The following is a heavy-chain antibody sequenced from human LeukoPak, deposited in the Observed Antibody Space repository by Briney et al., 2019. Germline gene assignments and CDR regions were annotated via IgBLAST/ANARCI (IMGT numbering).Heavy chain of an antibody. CDR1: GFTFSSYS. J-gene: IGHJ5*02. CDR3: ARAGYSSAWYPLSDWFDP. CDR2: ISSSSSTI. Sequence: PGGSLRLSCAASGFTFSSYSMNWVRQAPGKGLEWVSYISSSSSTIYYTDSVKGRFTISRDNAKDSLYLQMNSLRAEDTAVYYCARAGYSSAWYPLSDWFDPWGQGTLVTVSS. V-gene: IGHV3-48*01. D-gene: IGHD6-19*01.